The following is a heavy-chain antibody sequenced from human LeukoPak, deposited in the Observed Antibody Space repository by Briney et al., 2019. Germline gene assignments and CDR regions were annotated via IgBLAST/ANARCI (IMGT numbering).Heavy chain of an antibody. CDR1: GFTFSSYG. J-gene: IGHJ4*02. CDR3: ARSDIAVASTTIDY. V-gene: IGHV3-33*01. CDR2: VFYDGNNK. Sequence: PGGSLRLSCLASGFTFSSYGMHWVRQAPGKGLEWVAIVFYDGNNKYYADSVKGRFIISRDNSKNTLYLQMNSLRAEDTAEYFCARSDIAVASTTIDYWGQGTLVTVSS. D-gene: IGHD6-19*01.